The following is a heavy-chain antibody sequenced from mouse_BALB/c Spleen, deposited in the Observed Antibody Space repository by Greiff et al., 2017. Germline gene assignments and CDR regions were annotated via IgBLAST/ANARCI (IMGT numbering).Heavy chain of an antibody. V-gene: IGHV3-6*02. CDR1: GYSITSGYY. J-gene: IGHJ4*01. D-gene: IGHD3-2*01. CDR3: ARETARATGAMDY. Sequence: EVQLVESGPGLVKPSQSLSLTCSVTGYSITSGYYWNWIRQFPGNKLEWMGYISYDGSNNYNPSLKNRISITRDTSKNQFFLKLNSVTTEDTATYYCARETARATGAMDYWGQGTSVTVSS. CDR2: ISYDGSN.